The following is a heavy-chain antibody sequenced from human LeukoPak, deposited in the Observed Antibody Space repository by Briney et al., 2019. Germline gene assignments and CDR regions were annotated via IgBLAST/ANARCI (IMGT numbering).Heavy chain of an antibody. CDR2: IYYSGST. Sequence: SETLSLTRTVSGGSISSSSYYWGWIRQPPGKGLEWIGSIYYSGSTYYNPSLKSRVAISVDTSKNQFSLKLSSVTAADTAVYYCASDWTNAFDIWGQGTMVTVSS. D-gene: IGHD3-9*01. J-gene: IGHJ3*02. CDR3: ASDWTNAFDI. CDR1: GGSISSSSYY. V-gene: IGHV4-39*01.